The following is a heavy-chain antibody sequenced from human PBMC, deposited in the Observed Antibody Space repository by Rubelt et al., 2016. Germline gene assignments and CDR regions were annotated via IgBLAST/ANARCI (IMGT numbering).Heavy chain of an antibody. CDR1: GGSFSGYY. V-gene: IGHV4-34*01. J-gene: IGHJ6*02. D-gene: IGHD1-7*01. CDR2: INHSGST. CDR3: AREEAGTSGGGMDV. Sequence: QVQLQQWGAGLLKPSETLSLTCAVYGGSFSGYYWSWIRQPPGKGLEWIGEINHSGSTNYNPSLKSRVTISVDKSKNQFSLKLSSVTAADTAVYYCAREEAGTSGGGMDVWGQGTTVTVSS.